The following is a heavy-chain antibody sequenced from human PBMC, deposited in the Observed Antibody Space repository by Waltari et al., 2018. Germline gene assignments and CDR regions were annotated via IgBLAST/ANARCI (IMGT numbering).Heavy chain of an antibody. CDR1: GGSISSGGYS. CDR3: AAAGEWTSYSYGSLLFDP. D-gene: IGHD5-18*01. J-gene: IGHJ5*02. CDR2: IYHSGST. Sequence: QLQLQESGPGLVKPSQTLSPTCAVSGGSISSGGYSWSWLRHPPGKGREWIGYIYHSGSTYYNPSLKSRVTISVDRSKNQFSLKLSSVTAADTAVYYCAAAGEWTSYSYGSLLFDPWGQGTLVTVSS. V-gene: IGHV4-30-2*01.